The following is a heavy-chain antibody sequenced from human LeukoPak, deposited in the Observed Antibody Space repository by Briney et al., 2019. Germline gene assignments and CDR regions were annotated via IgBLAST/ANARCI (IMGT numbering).Heavy chain of an antibody. CDR2: ISSSSSTI. V-gene: IGHV3-48*01. J-gene: IGHJ6*03. CDR1: GFTFSSYS. D-gene: IGHD6-6*01. CDR3: ARRSSSSYYYYYMDV. Sequence: GGSLRLSCAASGFTFSSYSMNWVRQAPGEGLEWVSYISSSSSTIYYADSVKGRFTISRDNAKNSLYLQMNSLRAEDTAVYYCARRSSSSYYYYYMDVWGKGTTVTVSS.